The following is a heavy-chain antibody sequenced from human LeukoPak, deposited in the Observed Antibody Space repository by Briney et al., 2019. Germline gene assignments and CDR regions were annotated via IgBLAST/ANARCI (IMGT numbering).Heavy chain of an antibody. CDR3: ARDETTPLPGAY. CDR2: INHSGST. V-gene: IGHV4-34*01. D-gene: IGHD4-17*01. CDR1: GGSFSGYY. J-gene: IGHJ4*02. Sequence: SETLSLTCAVYGGSFSGYYWNWIRQPPGKGLEWIGEINHSGSTHYNPSLKGRVTMSVDTSKNQFSMKLSSVTAADTAVYYCARDETTPLPGAYWGQGTLVTVSS.